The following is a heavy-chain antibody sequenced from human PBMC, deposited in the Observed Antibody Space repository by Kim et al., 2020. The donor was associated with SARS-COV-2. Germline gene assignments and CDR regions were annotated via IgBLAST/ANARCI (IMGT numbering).Heavy chain of an antibody. CDR1: GGSISSYY. CDR3: ARDRTGTKRGLDY. CDR2: IYYSGST. J-gene: IGHJ4*02. Sequence: SETLSLTCTVSGGSISSYYWSWIRQPPGKGLEWIGYIYYSGSTNYNPSLKSRVTISVDTSKNQFSLKLSSVTAADTAVYYCARDRTGTKRGLDYWGQGTLVTVSS. V-gene: IGHV4-59*13. D-gene: IGHD1-7*01.